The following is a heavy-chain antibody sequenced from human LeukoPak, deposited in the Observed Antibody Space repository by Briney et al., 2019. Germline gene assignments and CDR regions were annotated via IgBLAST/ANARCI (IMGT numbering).Heavy chain of an antibody. Sequence: GGSLRLSCAASGFTFSSYSMNWVRQAPGKGLEWVSSISSSSSYIYYADSVKGRFTISRDNAKNSLYLQMNSLRAEDTAVYYCARLRNSHQYYFDYWGQGTLVTVSS. CDR1: GFTFSSYS. CDR3: ARLRNSHQYYFDY. V-gene: IGHV3-21*01. D-gene: IGHD1-14*01. CDR2: ISSSSSYI. J-gene: IGHJ4*02.